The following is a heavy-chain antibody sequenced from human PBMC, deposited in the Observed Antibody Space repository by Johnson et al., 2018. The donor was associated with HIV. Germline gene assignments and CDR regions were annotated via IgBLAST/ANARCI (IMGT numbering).Heavy chain of an antibody. CDR3: AREWKEAVRAVEI. CDR2: ISSSGSTI. CDR1: GFTFSSYG. J-gene: IGHJ3*02. Sequence: VQLVESGGGVVQPGRSLRLSCAASGFTFSSYGMHWVRQAPGKGLEWVSYISSSGSTIYYADSVKGRFTISRDNAKNSLSLQMNTLRAEDTALYYCAREWKEAVRAVEIWGQGTMVTVSS. D-gene: IGHD1-1*01. V-gene: IGHV3-48*04.